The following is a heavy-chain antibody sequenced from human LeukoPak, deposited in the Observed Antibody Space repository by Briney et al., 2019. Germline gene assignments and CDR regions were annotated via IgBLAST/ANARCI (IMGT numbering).Heavy chain of an antibody. CDR2: ILPNSGVT. Sequence: GASVTVSCRTSGYTFTGYSLHWVRQAPGQGLEWMGRILPNSGVTQFAQKFQGRVTMSRDTSVSSVFMDLSGLTSDDTAIYYCARDSEYCTSTNCFHPFDSWGQGTLVTVSS. J-gene: IGHJ4*02. CDR3: ARDSEYCTSTNCFHPFDS. D-gene: IGHD2-2*01. V-gene: IGHV1-2*02. CDR1: GYTFTGYS.